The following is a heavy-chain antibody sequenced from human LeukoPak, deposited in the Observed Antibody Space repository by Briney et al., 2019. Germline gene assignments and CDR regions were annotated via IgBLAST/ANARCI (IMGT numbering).Heavy chain of an antibody. CDR1: GFIVSSNY. CDR2: IYSGGST. J-gene: IGHJ4*02. D-gene: IGHD3-9*01. V-gene: IGHV3-66*01. Sequence: RGSLRLSCAASGFIVSSNYMSWVRQAPGKGLEWVSVIYSGGSTYYADSVKGRFTISRDNSKNTLYLQMNSLRAEDTAVYYCARGHNFGRLHPFDYWGQGTLVTVSS. CDR3: ARGHNFGRLHPFDY.